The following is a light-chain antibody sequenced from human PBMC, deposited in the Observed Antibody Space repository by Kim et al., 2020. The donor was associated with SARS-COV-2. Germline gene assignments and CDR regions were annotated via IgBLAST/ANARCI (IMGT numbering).Light chain of an antibody. J-gene: IGKJ2*01. CDR2: TAS. CDR1: QSISGW. CDR3: QQYHSYPYT. V-gene: IGKV1-5*03. Sequence: DIQMTQSPSTLSASVGDRVTITCRASQSISGWLACYQQKPGIAPKVLIYTASTLQSGIPSRFSGSGSGTEFTLTINSMQPDDFATYYCQQYHSYPYTFGQGTKLE.